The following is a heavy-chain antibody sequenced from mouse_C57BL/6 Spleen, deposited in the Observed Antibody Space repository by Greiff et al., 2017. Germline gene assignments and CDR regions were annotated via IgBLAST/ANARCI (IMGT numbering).Heavy chain of an antibody. CDR2: ISSGSSTI. J-gene: IGHJ3*01. CDR1: GFTFSDSG. D-gene: IGHD1-1*01. Sequence: EVMLVESGGGLVKPGGSLKLSCAASGFTFSDSGMHWVRQAPAKGLEWVAYISSGSSTIYYADTVKGRFTISSDNAKNPLFLQMASLRSEGTAMYYCARPYYYGSSYVSYWGQATLVTVSA. V-gene: IGHV5-17*01. CDR3: ARPYYYGSSYVSY.